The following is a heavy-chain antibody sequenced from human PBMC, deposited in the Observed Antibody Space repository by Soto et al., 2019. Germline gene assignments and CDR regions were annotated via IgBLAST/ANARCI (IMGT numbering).Heavy chain of an antibody. D-gene: IGHD3-9*01. V-gene: IGHV3-30-3*01. Sequence: QVQLVESGGGVVQPGRSLRLSCAASGFTFSSYAMYWVRQAPGKGLEWVAVISYDGSNKYYADSVKGRFTISRDNSKNTLYLQMNGLRAEDTAVYYCARDRVLRYFDWLGDGMDVWGQGTTVTVSS. J-gene: IGHJ6*02. CDR1: GFTFSSYA. CDR2: ISYDGSNK. CDR3: ARDRVLRYFDWLGDGMDV.